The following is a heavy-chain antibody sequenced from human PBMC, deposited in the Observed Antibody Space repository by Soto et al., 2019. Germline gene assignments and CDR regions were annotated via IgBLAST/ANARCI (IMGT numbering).Heavy chain of an antibody. CDR3: ARERYCSSTSCYERGWFDP. CDR1: GDSISSSSYY. CDR2: VYYSGRT. Sequence: SETLSLTCIVSGDSISSSSYYWGWIRQPPGKELEWIGSVYYSGRTYYNPSLKSRVTISVDTSRNQFSLKLSSVTAADTAVYYCARERYCSSTSCYERGWFDPWGQGTLVTVSS. V-gene: IGHV4-39*01. D-gene: IGHD2-2*01. J-gene: IGHJ5*02.